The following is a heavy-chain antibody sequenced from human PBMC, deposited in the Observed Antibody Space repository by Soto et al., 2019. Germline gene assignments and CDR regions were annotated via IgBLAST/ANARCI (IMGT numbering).Heavy chain of an antibody. CDR3: TRDASRDSSARGWFDP. J-gene: IGHJ5*02. D-gene: IGHD6-13*01. CDR1: GFTFRIFT. Sequence: LRLSCAASGFTFRIFTMNWVRQAPGKGLEWVSTISSNSAYIYYTDALRGRFTISRDNAKNSLHLQMNSLRAEDTAVYYCTRDASRDSSARGWFDPWGPGTLVTVSS. CDR2: ISSNSAYI. V-gene: IGHV3-21*01.